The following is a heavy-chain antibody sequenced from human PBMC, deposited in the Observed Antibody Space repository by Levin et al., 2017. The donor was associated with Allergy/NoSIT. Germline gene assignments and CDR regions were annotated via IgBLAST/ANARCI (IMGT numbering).Heavy chain of an antibody. J-gene: IGHJ4*02. CDR3: ATDHPEGAYFEH. Sequence: GESLKISCAASGFTFSSYSMNWVRRAPGKGLEWLSYISGSSRTIYNADSVKGRFTISRDNAKNSLYLQLKNLRDEDTAVYYCATDHPEGAYFEHWGQGTLVTVSS. V-gene: IGHV3-48*02. CDR2: ISGSSRTI. D-gene: IGHD1-26*01. CDR1: GFTFSSYS.